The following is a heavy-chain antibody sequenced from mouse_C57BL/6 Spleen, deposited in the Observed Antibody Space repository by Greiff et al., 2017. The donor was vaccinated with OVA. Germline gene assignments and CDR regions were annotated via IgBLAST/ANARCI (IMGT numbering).Heavy chain of an antibody. CDR3: ARGGYGSSHWYFDV. D-gene: IGHD1-1*01. CDR2: IYPGSGST. Sequence: QVHVKQPGAELVKPGASVKMSCKASGYTFTSYWITWVKQRPGQGLEWIGDIYPGSGSTNYNEKFKSKATLTVDTSSSTAYMQLSSLTSEDSAVYYCARGGYGSSHWYFDVWGTGTTVTVSS. J-gene: IGHJ1*03. CDR1: GYTFTSYW. V-gene: IGHV1-55*01.